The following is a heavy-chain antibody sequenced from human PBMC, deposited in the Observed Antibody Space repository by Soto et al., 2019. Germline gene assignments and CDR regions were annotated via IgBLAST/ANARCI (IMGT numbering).Heavy chain of an antibody. V-gene: IGHV1-18*01. CDR2: ISAYNGNT. CDR3: ARVGAYCVSTSCHDY. Sequence: QVQLVQSGAEVKKPGASVKVSCKASGYTFTNYGISWVRQAPGQGLEWMGWISAYNGNTDSAQKLQGRVTMTTDTSTSTAHMALRSLGSDDTAVYYWARVGAYCVSTSCHDYWGQGTLVTVSS. CDR1: GYTFTNYG. J-gene: IGHJ4*02. D-gene: IGHD2-2*01.